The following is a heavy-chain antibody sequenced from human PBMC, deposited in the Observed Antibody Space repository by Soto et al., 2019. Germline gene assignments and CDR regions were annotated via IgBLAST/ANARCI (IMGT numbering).Heavy chain of an antibody. V-gene: IGHV3-33*08. CDR2: IWYDGSNK. Sequence: GGSLRLSCAASGFTFNTYWMSWVRQAPGKGLEWVAVIWYDGSNKYYADSVKGRFTISRDNSKNTLYLQMNSLRAEDTAVYYCARDRVGADAFDIWGQGTMVTVSS. CDR3: ARDRVGADAFDI. J-gene: IGHJ3*02. D-gene: IGHD1-26*01. CDR1: GFTFNTYW.